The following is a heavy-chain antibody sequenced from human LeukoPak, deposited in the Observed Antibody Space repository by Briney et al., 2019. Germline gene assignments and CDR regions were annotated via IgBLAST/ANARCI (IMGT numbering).Heavy chain of an antibody. CDR3: AKGSGYSFEY. D-gene: IGHD3-22*01. CDR1: GFTFSSSA. J-gene: IGHJ4*02. V-gene: IGHV3-23*01. Sequence: GGSLRLFCAASGFTFSSSAMRGVRQAPGKGLVWVLSVSASGGTTYYADSVMGRFSISRDYSKITLYLQMNSLRAEDTALYYCAKGSGYSFEYWGQGTLVTVSS. CDR2: VSASGGTT.